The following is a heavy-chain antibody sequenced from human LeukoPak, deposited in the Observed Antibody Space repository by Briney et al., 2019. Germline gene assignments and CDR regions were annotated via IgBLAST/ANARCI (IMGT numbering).Heavy chain of an antibody. CDR2: ISRSGSTP. V-gene: IGHV3-23*01. CDR3: ANLTPDSTTPTDF. D-gene: IGHD1-1*01. Sequence: KSGGSLRLSCEGSGFTFSAYDLSWVRQAQGQGLEWVAAISRSGSTPYYTASVKGRFTISRDNSKDTLFLQMNSLRAGDTAVYYCANLTPDSTTPTDFWGQGTLVTVSS. J-gene: IGHJ4*02. CDR1: GFTFSAYD.